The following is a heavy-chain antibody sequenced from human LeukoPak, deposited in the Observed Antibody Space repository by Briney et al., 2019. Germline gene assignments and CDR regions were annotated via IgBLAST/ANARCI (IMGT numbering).Heavy chain of an antibody. J-gene: IGHJ5*02. CDR2: IKQDGSEK. Sequence: GGSLRLSCAASGFTFDNYGMHWVRQAPGKGLEWVANIKQDGSEKYYVDSVKGRFTISRDNAKNSLYLQMNSLRAEDTAVYYCARDHYLVEYSSSVSPWFDPWGQGTLVTVSS. D-gene: IGHD6-6*01. CDR1: GFTFDNYG. CDR3: ARDHYLVEYSSSVSPWFDP. V-gene: IGHV3-7*01.